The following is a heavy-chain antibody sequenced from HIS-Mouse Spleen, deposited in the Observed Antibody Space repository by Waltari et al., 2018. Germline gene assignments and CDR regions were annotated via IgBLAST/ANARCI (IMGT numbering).Heavy chain of an antibody. CDR3: ARGRYFDL. Sequence: QVQLQESGPGLVKPSETLSLTCTVSGGSISSYYWSWIRQPPGKGLEWIGYIYYSGSTNDNPSLKSRVTISVDTSKNQFSLKLSSVTAADTAVYYCARGRYFDLWGRGTLVTVSS. CDR1: GGSISSYY. J-gene: IGHJ2*01. V-gene: IGHV4-59*01. CDR2: IYYSGST.